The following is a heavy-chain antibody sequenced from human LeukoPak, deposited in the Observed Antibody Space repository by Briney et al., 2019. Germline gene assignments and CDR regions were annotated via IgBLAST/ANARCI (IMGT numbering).Heavy chain of an antibody. CDR3: ARARDTSSWFSSDY. D-gene: IGHD6-13*01. J-gene: IGHJ4*02. CDR1: GFTFSNYW. V-gene: IGHV3-7*04. Sequence: GGSLRLSCAASGFTFSNYWMNWVRQAPGKGLEWVANIQQDGSEKYYVDSVKGRFTISRDNAKNSLCLQMNSLRAEDTAVYYCARARDTSSWFSSDYWGQGTLVTVSS. CDR2: IQQDGSEK.